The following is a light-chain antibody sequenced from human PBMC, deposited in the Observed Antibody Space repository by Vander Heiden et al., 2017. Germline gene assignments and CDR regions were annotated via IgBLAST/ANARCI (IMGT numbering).Light chain of an antibody. J-gene: IGKJ1*01. CDR1: PYEGRSQ. Sequence: DIVLTQSPPTLPLSPGVSAPLSCWTSPYEGRSQLDLYQQKPGQAPRLLINGASNRATGITDRVSGSGCGTDFTLTSSRRGPEDVAVYCCQQYGPSRTWTFGQGTRVEVK. CDR2: GAS. V-gene: IGKV3-20*01. CDR3: QQYGPSRTWT.